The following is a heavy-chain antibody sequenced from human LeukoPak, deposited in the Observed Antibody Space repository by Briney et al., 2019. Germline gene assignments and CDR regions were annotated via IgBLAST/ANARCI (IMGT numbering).Heavy chain of an antibody. D-gene: IGHD2/OR15-2a*01. V-gene: IGHV3-53*01. Sequence: GGSLRLSCAASGSTVSSSYMSWVRQAPGKGLEWVSIIYNDGSTYYADSMKGRFTISRDNSKNTLYLQVNSLRAEDTAMYYCARNILFAFDIWGQGTMVTVSS. CDR1: GSTVSSSY. J-gene: IGHJ3*02. CDR2: IYNDGST. CDR3: ARNILFAFDI.